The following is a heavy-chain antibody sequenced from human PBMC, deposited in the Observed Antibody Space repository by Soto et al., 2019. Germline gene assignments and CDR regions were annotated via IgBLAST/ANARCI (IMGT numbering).Heavy chain of an antibody. Sequence: QVQLVQSGAEVKKPGASVKVSCKASGYTFTSYDINWGRQATGQGLEWMGWMNHNSGNTGYAQKFQDRVTMTRNTSISTAYMELSSLRSEETAVYYCAREYSSGWSKDWGQGSLVTVSS. J-gene: IGHJ4*02. CDR1: GYTFTSYD. D-gene: IGHD6-19*01. V-gene: IGHV1-8*01. CDR3: AREYSSGWSKD. CDR2: MNHNSGNT.